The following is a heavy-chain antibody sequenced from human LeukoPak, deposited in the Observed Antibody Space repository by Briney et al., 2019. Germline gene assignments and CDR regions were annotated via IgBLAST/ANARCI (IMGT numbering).Heavy chain of an antibody. CDR1: GSTFSNYY. D-gene: IGHD5-18*01. V-gene: IGHV1-46*01. CDR2: ITPSGDST. J-gene: IGHJ4*02. Sequence: ASVKVSCKASGSTFSNYYMHWVRQAPGQGLEWMGVITPSGDSTHYAQKFQGRVTITADESTSTAYMELSSLRSEDTAVYYCARGRDTAMADFDYWGQGTLVTVSS. CDR3: ARGRDTAMADFDY.